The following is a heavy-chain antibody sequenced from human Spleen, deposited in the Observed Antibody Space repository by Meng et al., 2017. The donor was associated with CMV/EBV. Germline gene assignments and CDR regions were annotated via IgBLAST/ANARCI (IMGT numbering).Heavy chain of an antibody. D-gene: IGHD1-7*01. Sequence: SRPVLLTPSAPMPLLSTVSCCCISSYHCTWLREPAGKGLEVIWRISTSGSTNYNPSLKSRVDISVDKSKNQFYLSLFSVTAADTAVYYCGRDQGRELINHWGQGTLVTVSS. CDR2: ISTSGST. J-gene: IGHJ4*02. CDR3: GRDQGRELINH. CDR1: CCCISSYH. V-gene: IGHV4-4*07.